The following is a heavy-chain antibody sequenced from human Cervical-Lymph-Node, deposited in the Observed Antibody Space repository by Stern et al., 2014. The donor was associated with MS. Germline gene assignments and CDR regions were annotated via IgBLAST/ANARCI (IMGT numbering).Heavy chain of an antibody. CDR1: GFTFSGYG. J-gene: IGHJ4*02. D-gene: IGHD6-13*01. CDR2: SWSDGTKE. Sequence: DQLVESGGGAVQPGRSLRLSCATSGFTFSGYGMYWVRQAPGKGLAWGAISWSDGTKEDYADSVKGRFTISRDNSKNTLYLQMTSLRAEDTAVYYCARDDRTSWYGGMPHWGQGTLVTVSS. CDR3: ARDDRTSWYGGMPH. V-gene: IGHV3-33*01.